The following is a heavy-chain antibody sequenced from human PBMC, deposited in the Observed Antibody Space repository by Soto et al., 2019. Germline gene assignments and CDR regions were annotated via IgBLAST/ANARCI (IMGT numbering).Heavy chain of an antibody. V-gene: IGHV5-51*01. D-gene: IGHD3-10*01. J-gene: IGHJ6*03. CDR3: ARQTFGFPGSYYMDV. CDR1: GYSFTSYL. Sequence: GESLKISCQGYGYSFTSYLIGWVRQMPGKGLEWMGIIYPGDSDTRYSPSFQGQVTISADKSISTAYLQWSSLKASDTAMYYCARQTFGFPGSYYMDVWGKETTLTVSS. CDR2: IYPGDSDT.